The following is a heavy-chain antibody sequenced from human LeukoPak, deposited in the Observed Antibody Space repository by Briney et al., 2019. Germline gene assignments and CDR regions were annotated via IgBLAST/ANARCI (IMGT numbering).Heavy chain of an antibody. D-gene: IGHD6-19*01. CDR2: ISWNSGSI. V-gene: IGHV3-9*01. CDR1: GFTFDDYA. CDR3: AKDKSLFGGGWYVFDY. J-gene: IGHJ4*02. Sequence: PGGSLRLSCAASGFTFDDYAMHWVRQAPGKGLEWVSGISWNSGSIGYADSVKGRFTISKDNAKNSLYLQMSSLRAEDTALYYCAKDKSLFGGGWYVFDYWGQGTLVTVSS.